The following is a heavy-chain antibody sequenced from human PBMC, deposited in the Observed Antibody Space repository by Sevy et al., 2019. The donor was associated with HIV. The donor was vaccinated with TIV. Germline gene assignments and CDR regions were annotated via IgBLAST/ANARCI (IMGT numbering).Heavy chain of an antibody. D-gene: IGHD3-22*01. J-gene: IGHJ6*02. CDR3: AKDLDYFDSSAGPSSLIYNYYYGLED. Sequence: GGSLRLSCAASGFTFSSFGMHWVRQAPGKGLEWVSFISYDGSNKKYADSVKGRLTVSRDNSKNTLYLQMNSLRAEDTAVYYCAKDLDYFDSSAGPSSLIYNYYYGLEDWGPGTTVTVSS. CDR1: GFTFSSFG. V-gene: IGHV3-30*18. CDR2: ISYDGSNK.